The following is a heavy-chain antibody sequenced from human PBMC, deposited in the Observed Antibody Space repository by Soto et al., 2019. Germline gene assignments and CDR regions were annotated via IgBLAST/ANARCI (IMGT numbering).Heavy chain of an antibody. J-gene: IGHJ4*02. V-gene: IGHV4-31*01. D-gene: IGHD6-6*01. Sequence: TLSLTCTVSDGSISSGGYYWSWIRQHPGKGLEWIGYIYYSGSTYYNPSLKSPVNISVDTSKNQFSLKLSSVTAADTAVYYCSSYSSSWFDYWGQGTLVTVSS. CDR3: SSYSSSWFDY. CDR1: DGSISSGGYY. CDR2: IYYSGST.